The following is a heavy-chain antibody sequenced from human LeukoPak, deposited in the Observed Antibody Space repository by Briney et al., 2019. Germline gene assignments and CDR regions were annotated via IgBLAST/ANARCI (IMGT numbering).Heavy chain of an antibody. CDR1: GYTFTSYD. D-gene: IGHD2-2*01. Sequence: ASVKVSCKASGYTFTSYDINWVRQATGQGLEWMGWMNPNSGNTGYAQKFQGRVTMTRNTSISTAYMELSSLRSEDTAVYYCAREGCSSTSCQGRFDPWGQGTLVTVSS. J-gene: IGHJ5*02. CDR3: AREGCSSTSCQGRFDP. CDR2: MNPNSGNT. V-gene: IGHV1-8*01.